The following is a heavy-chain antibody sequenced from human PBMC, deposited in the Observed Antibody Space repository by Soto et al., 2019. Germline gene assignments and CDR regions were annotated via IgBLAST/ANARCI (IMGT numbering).Heavy chain of an antibody. Sequence: QVQLVQSGADVKKPGASVKVSCKASGYNFTSYGISWVRQAPGQGLEWMGWISPHNDRTKYARRFQDRVTMTTETPTSTVYMELGSLRSDDTAVYCCARDLYYSSGRYFDHDAFDIWGQGTVVTVSS. CDR2: ISPHNDRT. CDR1: GYNFTSYG. D-gene: IGHD6-19*01. V-gene: IGHV1-18*01. CDR3: ARDLYYSSGRYFDHDAFDI. J-gene: IGHJ3*02.